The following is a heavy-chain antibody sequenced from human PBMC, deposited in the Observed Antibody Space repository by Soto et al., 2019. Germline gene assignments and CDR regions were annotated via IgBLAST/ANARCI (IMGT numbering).Heavy chain of an antibody. J-gene: IGHJ6*02. Sequence: GESLKISCKGSGYSFTSYWIGWVRQMPGKGLEWMGIIYPGDSDTRYSPSFQGQVTISADKSISTAYLQWSSLKASDTAMYYCARHRSWGSGWYSAGMDVWGQGTTVTVSS. CDR1: GYSFTSYW. V-gene: IGHV5-51*01. D-gene: IGHD6-13*01. CDR2: IYPGDSDT. CDR3: ARHRSWGSGWYSAGMDV.